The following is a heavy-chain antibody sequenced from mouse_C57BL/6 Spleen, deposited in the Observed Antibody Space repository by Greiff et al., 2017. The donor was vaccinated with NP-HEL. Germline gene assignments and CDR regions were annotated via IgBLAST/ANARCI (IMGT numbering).Heavy chain of an antibody. Sequence: QVQLQQSGAELVRPGASVKLSCKASGYTFTDYYINWVKQRPGQGLEWIARIYPGSGNTYYNEKFKGKATLTAEKSSSTAYMQLSSLTSEDSAVYFCARETAQAYYFDYWGQGTTLTVSS. CDR3: ARETAQAYYFDY. D-gene: IGHD3-2*02. V-gene: IGHV1-76*01. J-gene: IGHJ2*01. CDR2: IYPGSGNT. CDR1: GYTFTDYY.